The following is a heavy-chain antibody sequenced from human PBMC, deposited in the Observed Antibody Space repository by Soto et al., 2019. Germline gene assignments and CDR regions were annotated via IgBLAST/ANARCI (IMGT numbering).Heavy chain of an antibody. CDR3: ASVVGGHYYGMDV. J-gene: IGHJ6*02. Sequence: QVQLQESRTGLVKPSGTLSLTCAVSGASISSSNWWSWVRQPPGKGLEWIGEIYHSGSTNYNPSLKSRVTISVDKSKNQFSLKLSSVTAADTAVYYCASVVGGHYYGMDVWGQGTTVTVSS. V-gene: IGHV4-4*02. CDR2: IYHSGST. D-gene: IGHD2-2*01. CDR1: GASISSSNW.